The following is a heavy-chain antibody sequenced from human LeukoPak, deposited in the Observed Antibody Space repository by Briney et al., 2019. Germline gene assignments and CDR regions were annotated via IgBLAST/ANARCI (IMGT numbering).Heavy chain of an antibody. V-gene: IGHV4-30-2*01. CDR2: IYHSGST. CDR3: ARSGIAAAGHYFDY. D-gene: IGHD6-13*01. Sequence: SETLSLTCAVSGGSTSSGGYSWSWIRQPPGKGLEWIGYIYHSGSTYYNPSLKSRVTISVDRSKNQFSLKLSSVTAADTAVYYCARSGIAAAGHYFDYWGQGTLVAVSS. J-gene: IGHJ4*02. CDR1: GGSTSSGGYS.